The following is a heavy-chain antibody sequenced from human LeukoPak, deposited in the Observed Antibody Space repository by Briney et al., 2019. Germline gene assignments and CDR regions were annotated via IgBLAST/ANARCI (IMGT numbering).Heavy chain of an antibody. CDR2: NSWNSGSI. CDR1: GFTFDDYA. J-gene: IGHJ5*02. V-gene: IGHV3-9*01. D-gene: IGHD3-10*01. Sequence: PGGSLRLSCAASGFTFDDYAMHWVRQAPGKGLEWVSGNSWNSGSIGYADSVKGRFTISRDNAKNSLYLQMNSLRAEDTALYYCAKAAGLPFYLWFGELNRENWFDPWGQGTLVTVSS. CDR3: AKAAGLPFYLWFGELNRENWFDP.